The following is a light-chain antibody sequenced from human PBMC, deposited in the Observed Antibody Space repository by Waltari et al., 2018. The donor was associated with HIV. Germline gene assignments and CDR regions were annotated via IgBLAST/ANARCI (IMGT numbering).Light chain of an antibody. CDR2: DAT. V-gene: IGLV7-46*01. J-gene: IGLJ3*02. CDR3: LLSYSGARPWV. Sequence: QAVVTQEPSLTVSPGGTVTLTCGSSPGPVTSGHPPYWFQQRPGQAPRTLIYDATNKFSWTPARFSGSLLGGKAALTLSGAQPDDEADYYCLLSYSGARPWVFGGGTKLTVL. CDR1: PGPVTSGHP.